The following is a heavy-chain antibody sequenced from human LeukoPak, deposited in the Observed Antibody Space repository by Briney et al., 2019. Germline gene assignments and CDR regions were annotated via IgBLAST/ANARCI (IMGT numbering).Heavy chain of an antibody. D-gene: IGHD3-10*01. CDR1: GGSFSGYY. J-gene: IGHJ4*02. CDR3: ARERRLAMVRGLSYYFDY. Sequence: SETLSLTCAVYGGSFSGYYWSWIRQPPGKGLEWTGYIYYTGSTDYNPSLKSRVTISVDTSKNQFSLKLTSVTAADTAVYYCARERRLAMVRGLSYYFDYWGQGTLATVSS. V-gene: IGHV4-59*01. CDR2: IYYTGST.